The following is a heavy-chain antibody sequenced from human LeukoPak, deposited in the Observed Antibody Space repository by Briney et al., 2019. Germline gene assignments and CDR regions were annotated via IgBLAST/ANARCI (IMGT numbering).Heavy chain of an antibody. J-gene: IGHJ4*02. Sequence: GGSLRLSCAASGFTFSSYGMNWVRQAPGKGLEWVSAISGSGGSTYYADSVKGRFTISRDNSKNTLYLHMNSLRAEDTAVYYCARYPMVPLGYWGQGTLVTVSS. CDR1: GFTFSSYG. CDR2: ISGSGGST. V-gene: IGHV3-23*01. CDR3: ARYPMVPLGY. D-gene: IGHD3-10*01.